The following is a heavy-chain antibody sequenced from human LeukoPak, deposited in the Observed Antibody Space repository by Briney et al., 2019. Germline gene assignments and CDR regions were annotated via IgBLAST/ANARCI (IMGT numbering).Heavy chain of an antibody. D-gene: IGHD1-1*01. CDR2: ISSSGSTI. CDR1: GFTFSSYE. J-gene: IGHJ4*02. CDR3: ARGLPELERLDY. Sequence: GGSLRLSCAASGFTFSSYEMNWVRQAPGKGLEWVSYISSSGSTIYYADSVKGRFTISRDNAKNSLYLQMNSLRAEDTAVYYCARGLPELERLDYWGQGTLVTVSS. V-gene: IGHV3-48*03.